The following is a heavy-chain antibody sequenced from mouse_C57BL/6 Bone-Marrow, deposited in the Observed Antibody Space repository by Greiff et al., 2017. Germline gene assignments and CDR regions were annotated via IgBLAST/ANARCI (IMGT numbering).Heavy chain of an antibody. V-gene: IGHV1-81*01. D-gene: IGHD1-1*01. CDR1: GYTFTSYG. CDR3: ANYYSSSCRYFDV. CDR2: IYPRSGNT. Sequence: VQLQQSGAELARPGASVKLSCKASGYTFTSYGISWVKQRTGQGLEWIGEIYPRSGNTYYNEKFKGKATLTVDKSSSTAYMELRSLTSEDSAVYVCANYYSSSCRYFDVWGTGTTVTVSS. J-gene: IGHJ1*03.